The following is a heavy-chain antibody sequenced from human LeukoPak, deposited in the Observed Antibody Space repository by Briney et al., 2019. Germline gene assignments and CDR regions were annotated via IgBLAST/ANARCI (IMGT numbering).Heavy chain of an antibody. D-gene: IGHD2-21*02. J-gene: IGHJ6*02. Sequence: SETLSLTCTVSGGSINSYYWSWIRQPPGKGLEWIGEINHSGTTNYSPSLKSRVTISLDTSKKQFSLKLSSVTAADTAVYYCARGVVAVTALYYYYYGLDVWGRGTPVTVSS. CDR1: GGSINSYY. CDR3: ARGVVAVTALYYYYYGLDV. CDR2: INHSGTT. V-gene: IGHV4-34*01.